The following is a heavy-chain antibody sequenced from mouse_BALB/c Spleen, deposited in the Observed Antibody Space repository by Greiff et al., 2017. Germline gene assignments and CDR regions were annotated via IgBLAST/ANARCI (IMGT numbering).Heavy chain of an antibody. CDR1: GYTFTDYA. J-gene: IGHJ2*01. CDR2: ISTYYGNT. CDR3: ARVRDGYSFDY. V-gene: IGHV1-67*01. Sequence: VQLQQSGPELVRPGVSVKISCKGSGYTFTDYAMHWVKQSHAKSLEWIGVISTYYGNTNYNQKFKGKATMTVDKSSSTAYMELARLTSEDSAIYYCARVRDGYSFDYWGQGTTLTVSS. D-gene: IGHD2-3*01.